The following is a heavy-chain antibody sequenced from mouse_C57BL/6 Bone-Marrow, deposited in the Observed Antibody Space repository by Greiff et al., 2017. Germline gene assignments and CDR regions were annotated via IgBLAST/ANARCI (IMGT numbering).Heavy chain of an antibody. J-gene: IGHJ2*01. V-gene: IGHV1-55*01. CDR2: IYPGSGST. D-gene: IGHD1-1*01. CDR1: GYTFTSYW. Sequence: QVQLQQPGAELVKPGASVKMSCKASGYTFTSYWITWVKQRPGQGLEWIGDIYPGSGSTNYNEKFKSKATLTVDTSSSTAYMQLSSLTSEDSAVFYCARGGSSYEDFDYWSQGTTLTVSS. CDR3: ARGGSSYEDFDY.